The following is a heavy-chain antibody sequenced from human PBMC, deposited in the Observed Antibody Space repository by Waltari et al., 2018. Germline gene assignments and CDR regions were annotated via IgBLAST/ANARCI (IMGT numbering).Heavy chain of an antibody. CDR2: INPNSGAR. D-gene: IGHD3-10*01. V-gene: IGHV1-2*02. Sequence: QVQLVRSGAEAKKPGASVKVSCKTSGSSFPAPYIHWGRQAPGQGLEWMGWINPNSGARRLAQKFQGRVTMTTDAPINTAYMEMNRLTSDDTAIYYCARGVNYFGSGLLFDFWGQGALVSVSS. J-gene: IGHJ4*02. CDR3: ARGVNYFGSGLLFDF. CDR1: GSSFPAPY.